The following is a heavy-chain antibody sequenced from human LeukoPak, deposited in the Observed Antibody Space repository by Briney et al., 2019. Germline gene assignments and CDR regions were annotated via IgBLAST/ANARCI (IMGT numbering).Heavy chain of an antibody. V-gene: IGHV4-4*07. Sequence: PSETLSLXCTVSGGSSSSYYWSWIRRPAGKGLEWIGRIYTSGSTNYNPSLKSRVTMSVGTSKNQFSLKLSSVTAADTAVYYCARDRGYHAAGGYDAFDIWGQGTMVTVSS. CDR2: IYTSGST. D-gene: IGHD6-13*01. CDR1: GGSSSSYY. J-gene: IGHJ3*02. CDR3: ARDRGYHAAGGYDAFDI.